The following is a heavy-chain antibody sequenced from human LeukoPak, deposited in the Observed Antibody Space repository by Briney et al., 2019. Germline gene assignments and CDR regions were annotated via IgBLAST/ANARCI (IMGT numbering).Heavy chain of an antibody. V-gene: IGHV3-53*01. CDR3: ARVESGYSYGPHAYGMDV. CDR2: IYSGGTT. CDR1: GFTVSSNY. Sequence: GGSLRLSCAASGFTVSSNYMSWVRQAPGKGLELVSVIYSGGTTFYADSVKGRFTISSDNSKDTLYLQMNSLTAADTAVYYCARVESGYSYGPHAYGMDVWRQGTTVTVSS. J-gene: IGHJ6*02. D-gene: IGHD5-18*01.